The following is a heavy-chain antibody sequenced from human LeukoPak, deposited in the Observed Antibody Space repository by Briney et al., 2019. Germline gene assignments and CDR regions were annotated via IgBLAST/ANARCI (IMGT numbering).Heavy chain of an antibody. V-gene: IGHV3-30*03. J-gene: IGHJ4*02. CDR1: VFTFSTYG. CDR3: ARDHPLLVVPADAVDY. Sequence: PGGPLRLSCAASVFTFSTYGMQGVRQSPGKGVEGVTFISYDGSNKYYADSVKGRFTLYRDNSKNTLYLQMNSLRAEDTAVYYCARDHPLLVVPADAVDYWGQGSLVTVSS. CDR2: ISYDGSNK. D-gene: IGHD2-2*01.